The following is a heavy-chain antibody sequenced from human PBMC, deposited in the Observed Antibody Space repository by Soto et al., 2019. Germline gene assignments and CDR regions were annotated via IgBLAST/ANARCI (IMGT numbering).Heavy chain of an antibody. V-gene: IGHV3-30*18. CDR2: ISYDGSNK. CDR3: AKDPQHSSSSSRGVDY. J-gene: IGHJ4*02. Sequence: PVGSLRLSCAASGFTFSSYGMHWVRQAPGKGLEWVAVISYDGSNKYYADSVKGRFTISRDNSKNTLYLQMNSLRAEDTAVYYCAKDPQHSSSSSRGVDYWGQGTLVTVSS. CDR1: GFTFSSYG. D-gene: IGHD6-6*01.